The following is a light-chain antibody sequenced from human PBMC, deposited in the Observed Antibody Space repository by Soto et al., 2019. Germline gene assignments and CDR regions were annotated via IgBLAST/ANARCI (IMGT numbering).Light chain of an antibody. V-gene: IGKV4-1*01. CDR1: QTVQYSGNNKNYLNKNY. Sequence: IVMTQSPDSLAVSLGERVTINCKSSQTVQYSGNNKNYLNKNYLAWYQQKPGQPPKLLISWASSRESGVPGRFSGIGAGTEFALTISSLQAEDVAVYYFQQSFGTPLTFGQGTKVE. CDR3: QQSFGTPLT. CDR2: WAS. J-gene: IGKJ1*01.